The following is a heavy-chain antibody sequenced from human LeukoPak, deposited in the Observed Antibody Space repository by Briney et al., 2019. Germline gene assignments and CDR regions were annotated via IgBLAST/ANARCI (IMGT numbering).Heavy chain of an antibody. CDR3: VRKAGGSYRLDY. Sequence: GASVKVSCKASGYTFTYHYMHWVRQAPGQGLEWMGIINPSGGSTSYAQKFQGRVTMTRDTSTSTVYMELSSLRSEDTAVYYCVRKAGGSYRLDYWGQGTLVTVSS. V-gene: IGHV1-46*01. CDR1: GYTFTYHY. CDR2: INPSGGST. J-gene: IGHJ4*02. D-gene: IGHD1-26*01.